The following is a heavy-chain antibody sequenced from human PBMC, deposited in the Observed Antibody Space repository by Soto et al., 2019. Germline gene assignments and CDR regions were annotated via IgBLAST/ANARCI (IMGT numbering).Heavy chain of an antibody. CDR3: ARDRNFIVGATTGYYYYGMDV. CDR1: GYTFTSYG. V-gene: IGHV1-18*01. D-gene: IGHD1-26*01. J-gene: IGHJ6*01. Sequence: ASVKVSCKASGYTFTSYGISLVRQAPGQGLEWMGWISAYNGNTNYAQKLQGRVTMTTDTSTSTAYMELRSLRSDDTAVYYCARDRNFIVGATTGYYYYGMDVWGQGTTVTVSS. CDR2: ISAYNGNT.